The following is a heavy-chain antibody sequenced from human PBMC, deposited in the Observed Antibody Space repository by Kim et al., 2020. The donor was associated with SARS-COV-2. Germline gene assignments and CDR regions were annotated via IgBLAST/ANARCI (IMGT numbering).Heavy chain of an antibody. Sequence: GGSLRLSCAASGFTFSSYAMHWVRQAPGKGLEWVAVISYDGSNKYYADSVKGRFTISRDNSKNTLYLQMNSLRAEDTAVYYCARNGILYQLLSRWFDPWG. CDR2: ISYDGSNK. J-gene: IGHJ5*02. CDR1: GFTFSSYA. D-gene: IGHD2-2*01. V-gene: IGHV3-30-3*01. CDR3: ARNGILYQLLSRWFDP.